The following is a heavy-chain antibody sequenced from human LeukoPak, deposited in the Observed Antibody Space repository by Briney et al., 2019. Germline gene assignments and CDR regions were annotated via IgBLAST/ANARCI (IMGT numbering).Heavy chain of an antibody. CDR3: AREFRTDYGDLDYFDY. V-gene: IGHV4-31*03. CDR2: IYYSGST. D-gene: IGHD4-17*01. CDR1: GGSVSSGSYY. Sequence: SETLSLTCTVSGGSVSSGSYYWSWIRQHPGKGLEWIGHIYYSGSTYYNPSLKSRVTISVDTSKNQFSLKLSSVTAADTAVYYCAREFRTDYGDLDYFDYWGQGTLVTVSS. J-gene: IGHJ4*02.